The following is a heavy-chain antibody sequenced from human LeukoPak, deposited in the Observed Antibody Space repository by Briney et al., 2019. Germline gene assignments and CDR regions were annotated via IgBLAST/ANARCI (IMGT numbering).Heavy chain of an antibody. D-gene: IGHD3-10*01. J-gene: IGHJ4*02. CDR1: GGSFSGYY. V-gene: IGHV4-34*01. CDR2: INHSGSA. CDR3: ARAYGSGSPIDY. Sequence: SETLSLTCAVYGGSFSGYYWSWIRQPPGKGLEWIGEINHSGSANYNPSLKSRVTISVDTSKNQFSLKLSSVTAADTAVYYCARAYGSGSPIDYWGQGTLVTVSS.